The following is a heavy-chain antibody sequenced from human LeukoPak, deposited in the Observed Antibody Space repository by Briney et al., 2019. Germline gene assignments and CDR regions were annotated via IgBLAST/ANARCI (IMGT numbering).Heavy chain of an antibody. Sequence: LSETLSLTCTVSGGSISSSSYYWGWIRQPPGKGREWIGSIYYSGSTYYNPSLKSRVTISVDTSKNQFSLKLSSVTAADTAVYYCARICGGDCYYYYYYGMDVWGQGTTVTVSS. CDR3: ARICGGDCYYYYYYGMDV. J-gene: IGHJ6*02. D-gene: IGHD2-21*02. V-gene: IGHV4-39*01. CDR2: IYYSGST. CDR1: GGSISSSSYY.